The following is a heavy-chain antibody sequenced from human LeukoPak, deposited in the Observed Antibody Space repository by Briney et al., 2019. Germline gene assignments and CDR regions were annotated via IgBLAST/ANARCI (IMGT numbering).Heavy chain of an antibody. V-gene: IGHV3-21*01. Sequence: GGALRLSCAASGFTFNSYSMNWVRQAPGKGLEWVSSISSSSSYIYYADSVKGRFTISRDNAKNSLYLQMNSLRAEDTAVYYCARDWSSGFDYWGQGTLVTVSS. J-gene: IGHJ4*02. CDR1: GFTFNSYS. CDR3: ARDWSSGFDY. CDR2: ISSSSSYI. D-gene: IGHD3-22*01.